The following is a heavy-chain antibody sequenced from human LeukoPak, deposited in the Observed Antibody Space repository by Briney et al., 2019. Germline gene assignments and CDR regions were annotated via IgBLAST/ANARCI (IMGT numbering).Heavy chain of an antibody. J-gene: IGHJ4*02. CDR1: GFTFSDYY. CDR2: ISSSGSTI. D-gene: IGHD5-18*01. CDR3: ARSNPRGYSYGYLPPQFADY. Sequence: PGGSLRLSCAASGFTFSDYYMSWIRQAPGKGLEWVSYISSSGSTIYYADSVKGRFTISRDNAKNSLYLQMNSLRAEDTAVYYCARSNPRGYSYGYLPPQFADYWGQGTLVTVSS. V-gene: IGHV3-11*01.